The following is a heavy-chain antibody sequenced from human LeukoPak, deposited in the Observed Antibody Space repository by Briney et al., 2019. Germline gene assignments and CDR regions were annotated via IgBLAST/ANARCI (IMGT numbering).Heavy chain of an antibody. CDR2: INTDGSRI. CDR1: GFTFSNYW. J-gene: IGHJ6*03. CDR3: ASTGRLPYYYYMDV. V-gene: IGHV3-74*01. Sequence: GGSLRLSCAASGFTFSNYWMHWARQAPGKGLVWVSRINTDGSRITYADSVKGRFTISRDNSKNTLYLQMNSLRAEDTAVYYCASTGRLPYYYYMDVWGKGTTVTVSS. D-gene: IGHD2-15*01.